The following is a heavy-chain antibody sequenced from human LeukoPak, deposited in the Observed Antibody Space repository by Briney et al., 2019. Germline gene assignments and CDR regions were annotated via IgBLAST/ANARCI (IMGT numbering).Heavy chain of an antibody. CDR2: IYYSGST. D-gene: IGHD2-15*01. CDR3: ARAVVVVAATPYFQH. V-gene: IGHV4-31*03. Sequence: SQTLSLTCTVSGGSISSGGYYWSWVRQTQGRGLERVGYIYYSGSTYYNPSLKSRFTISVDTSKTQFSLKLSSVTAADAAVYYCARAVVVVAATPYFQHWGQGTLVTVSS. CDR1: GGSISSGGYY. J-gene: IGHJ1*01.